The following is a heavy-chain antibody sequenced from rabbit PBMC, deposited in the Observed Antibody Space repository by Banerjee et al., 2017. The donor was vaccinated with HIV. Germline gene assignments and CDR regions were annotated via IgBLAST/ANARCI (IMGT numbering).Heavy chain of an antibody. Sequence: QSLEESGGDLVKPGASLTLTCTASGFSFSNKYVMCWVRQAPGKGLEWIGCINTSSGNTVYATWAKGRFTISKTSWTTVTLQMTSLTAADTATYFCTRGVNGDGYAKFWGPGTLVTVS. V-gene: IGHV1S40*01. D-gene: IGHD6-1*01. CDR3: TRGVNGDGYAKF. CDR1: GFSFSNKYV. J-gene: IGHJ6*01. CDR2: INTSSGNT.